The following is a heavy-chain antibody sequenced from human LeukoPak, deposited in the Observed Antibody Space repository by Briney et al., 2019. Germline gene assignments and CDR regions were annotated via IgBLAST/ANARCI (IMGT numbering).Heavy chain of an antibody. D-gene: IGHD3-10*01. Sequence: SSQTLSLTCAVSGGFISNGGYSWSWIRQPPGKGLEWIGLIYHSGTTHYNPSLKSRLTFSLDKSKNQFSLKLTSVTAADTALYYCARNYYGSGSFYVHNWGQGTLVTVSS. CDR2: IYHSGTT. J-gene: IGHJ4*02. CDR3: ARNYYGSGSFYVHN. V-gene: IGHV4-30-2*01. CDR1: GGFISNGGYS.